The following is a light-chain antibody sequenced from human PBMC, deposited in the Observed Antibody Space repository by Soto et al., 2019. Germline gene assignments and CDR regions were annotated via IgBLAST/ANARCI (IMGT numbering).Light chain of an antibody. CDR1: SGDIGSYNH. CDR2: DVD. J-gene: IGLJ1*01. Sequence: QSALTQPASVSGSPGQSITISCTGTSGDIGSYNHVSWYQQHPGKAPTLMILDVDNRPSGVSNRFSGSKSGDTASLGISGRQAEDEADYYCCSYTSGSTLYVCGTGTKVTVL. V-gene: IGLV2-14*03. CDR3: CSYTSGSTLYV.